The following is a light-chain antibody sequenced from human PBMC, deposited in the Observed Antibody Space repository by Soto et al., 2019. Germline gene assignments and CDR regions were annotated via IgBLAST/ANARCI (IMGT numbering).Light chain of an antibody. CDR3: QQSYNTTLT. Sequence: DIQMTQSPSSLSASVGDRVTITCRASQSISSSLNWYQQKPGKPPKLLIYTASTLQSGVPSRFSGSGSGTDFTLTISSLQPEDFATYYCQQSYNTTLTFGGGTKVEIQ. V-gene: IGKV1-39*01. CDR2: TAS. J-gene: IGKJ4*01. CDR1: QSISSS.